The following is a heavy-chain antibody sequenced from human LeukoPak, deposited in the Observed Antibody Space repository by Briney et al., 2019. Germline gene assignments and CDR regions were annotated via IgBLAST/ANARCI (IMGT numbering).Heavy chain of an antibody. Sequence: QTGGSLRLSCAASGFTFSSYGMHWVRQAPGKGLEWVAFIRYDGSNKYYADSVKGRFTISRDNSKNTLYLQMNSLRAEDTAVYYRAKDARYYGSGSPYYFDYWGQGTLVTVSS. V-gene: IGHV3-30*02. CDR3: AKDARYYGSGSPYYFDY. CDR1: GFTFSSYG. CDR2: IRYDGSNK. J-gene: IGHJ4*02. D-gene: IGHD3-10*01.